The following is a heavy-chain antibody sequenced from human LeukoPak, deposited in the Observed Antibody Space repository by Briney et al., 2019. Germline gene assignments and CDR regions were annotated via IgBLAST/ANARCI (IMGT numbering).Heavy chain of an antibody. D-gene: IGHD3-9*01. Sequence: DPSETLSLTCTVAGGSTNSSYWGWIRQPAGKGLEWIGRIYTGGSTNSNPSLKGRVTISGDTSKNQFSLTLSSVTAADTAVYSSARAQYYDLLTGFDYWGQGTLVTVSS. CDR1: GGSTNSSY. V-gene: IGHV4-4*07. CDR2: IYTGGST. CDR3: ARAQYYDLLTGFDY. J-gene: IGHJ4*02.